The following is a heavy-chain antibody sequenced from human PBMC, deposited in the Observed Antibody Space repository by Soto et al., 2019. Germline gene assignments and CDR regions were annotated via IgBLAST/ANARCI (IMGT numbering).Heavy chain of an antibody. CDR3: ARDQRAYCGGDCSSEYNWFDP. V-gene: IGHV4-59*01. Sequence: SETLSLTCTVSGGSISSYYWSWIRQPPGKGLEWIGYIYYSGSTNYNPSLKSRVTISVDTSKNQFSLKLSSVTAADTAVYYCARDQRAYCGGDCSSEYNWFDPWGQGTLVTV. CDR1: GGSISSYY. CDR2: IYYSGST. J-gene: IGHJ5*02. D-gene: IGHD2-21*02.